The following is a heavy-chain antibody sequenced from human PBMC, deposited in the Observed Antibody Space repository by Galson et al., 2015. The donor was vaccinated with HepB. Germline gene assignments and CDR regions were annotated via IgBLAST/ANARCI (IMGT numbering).Heavy chain of an antibody. Sequence: SVKVSCKASGYTFTSYDINWVRQATGQGLEWMGWMNPNSGNTGYAQKFQGRVTMTRNTSISTAYMELSSLRSEDTAVYYCARSDSSGYYLAYYYYGMDVWGQGTTVTVSS. CDR2: MNPNSGNT. V-gene: IGHV1-8*01. J-gene: IGHJ6*02. CDR3: ARSDSSGYYLAYYYYGMDV. CDR1: GYTFTSYD. D-gene: IGHD3-22*01.